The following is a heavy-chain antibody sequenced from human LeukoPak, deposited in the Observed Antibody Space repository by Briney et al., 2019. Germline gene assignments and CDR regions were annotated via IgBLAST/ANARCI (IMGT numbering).Heavy chain of an antibody. CDR1: GGSISSYY. CDR3: ARDGPVSYFDY. V-gene: IGHV4-4*07. Sequence: SETLSLTRTVSGGSISSYYWSWIRQPAGKGLEWIGRIYTSGSTNYNPSLKSRVTMSVDTSKNEFSLNLSSVTAADTAVYYCARDGPVSYFDYWGQGTLVTVSS. CDR2: IYTSGST. J-gene: IGHJ4*02.